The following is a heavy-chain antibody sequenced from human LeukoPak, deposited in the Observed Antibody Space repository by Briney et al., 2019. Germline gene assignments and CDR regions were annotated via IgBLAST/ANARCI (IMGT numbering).Heavy chain of an antibody. V-gene: IGHV3-74*01. J-gene: IGHJ5*02. CDR2: INSDGGGA. Sequence: GGSLRLSCAASGLTFGNNWMHWVREGPGKGLVWMSRINSDGGGAIYADSVKGRFTFSRDNAKNTLYLQMNSLRAEDTAVYYCARDVPHNWFDTWRQGTLVTVSS. CDR3: ARDVPHNWFDT. CDR1: GLTFGNNW.